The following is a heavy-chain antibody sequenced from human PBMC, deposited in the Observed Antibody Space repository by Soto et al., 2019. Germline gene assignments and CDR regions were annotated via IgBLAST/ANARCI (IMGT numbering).Heavy chain of an antibody. D-gene: IGHD6-6*01. CDR3: ARSLGYSSSDWFDP. Sequence: ASVKVSWKASGYTFTSYGITWVLQAPGQGLEWMGWVSTYNGNTNYEQKLQGRVTMTTDTSTSTAYMELRSLRSDDTAVYYCARSLGYSSSDWFDPWGQGTLVTVSS. V-gene: IGHV1-18*01. CDR2: VSTYNGNT. CDR1: GYTFTSYG. J-gene: IGHJ5*02.